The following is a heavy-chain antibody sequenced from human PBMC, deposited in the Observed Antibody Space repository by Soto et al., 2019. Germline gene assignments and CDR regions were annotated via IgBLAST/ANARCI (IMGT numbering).Heavy chain of an antibody. CDR3: AKERRGYCSSTSCYGTYYYYGMDV. Sequence: QVQLVESGGGVVQPGRSLRLSCAASGFTFSNYGMHWVRQAPGKGLEWVAVISYDGSNKYYADSVKGRFTISRDNSKNTLYLQMNSLRAEDTAVYYWAKERRGYCSSTSCYGTYYYYGMDVWGQGTTVTVSS. J-gene: IGHJ6*02. CDR2: ISYDGSNK. CDR1: GFTFSNYG. D-gene: IGHD2-2*01. V-gene: IGHV3-30*18.